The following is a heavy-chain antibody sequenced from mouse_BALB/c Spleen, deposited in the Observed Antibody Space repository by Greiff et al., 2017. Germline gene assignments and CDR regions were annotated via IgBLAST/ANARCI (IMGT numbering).Heavy chain of an antibody. V-gene: IGHV5-15*02. D-gene: IGHD1-1*01. Sequence: EVQGVESGGGLVQPGGSRKLSCAASGFTFSDYGMAWVRQAPGKGPEWVAFISNLAYSIYYADTVTGRFTISRENAKNTLYLEMSSLRSEDTAMYYCARGGYGSSYVTWFAYWGQGTLVTVSA. CDR1: GFTFSDYG. CDR3: ARGGYGSSYVTWFAY. J-gene: IGHJ3*01. CDR2: ISNLAYSI.